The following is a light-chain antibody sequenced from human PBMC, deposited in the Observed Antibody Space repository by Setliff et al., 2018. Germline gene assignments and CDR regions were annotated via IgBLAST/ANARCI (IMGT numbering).Light chain of an antibody. CDR3: QHYDSRGCI. J-gene: IGKJ3*01. Sequence: EIVLTQSPGTLSLSPGERATLSCRASQSVSSTYLAWYQQKPGQAPRLLIYGASSTATGIPDRFSGSGSGTDFTLTINRLEPEDFAVYYCQHYDSRGCIFGPGTKVDIK. CDR2: GAS. CDR1: QSVSSTY. V-gene: IGKV3-20*01.